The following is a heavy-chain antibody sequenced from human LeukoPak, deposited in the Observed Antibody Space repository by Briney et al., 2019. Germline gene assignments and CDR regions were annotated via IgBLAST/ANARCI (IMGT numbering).Heavy chain of an antibody. D-gene: IGHD1-1*01. V-gene: IGHV3-30*02. CDR1: GFTFSSYG. CDR3: ARVAGRGYTFDY. J-gene: IGHJ4*02. Sequence: GGSLRLSCAASGFTFSSYGMHWVRQAPGKGLEWVAFIRYDGSNKYYADSVKGRFTISRDNSKNTLYLQMNSLRAEDTAVYYCARVAGRGYTFDYWGQGTLVTVSS. CDR2: IRYDGSNK.